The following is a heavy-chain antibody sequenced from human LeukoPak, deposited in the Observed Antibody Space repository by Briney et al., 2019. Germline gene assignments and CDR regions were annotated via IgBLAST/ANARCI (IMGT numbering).Heavy chain of an antibody. V-gene: IGHV4-39*07. CDR1: GGSISSSSSY. J-gene: IGHJ5*02. CDR2: IYYGGST. Sequence: SETLSLTCTVSGGSISSSSSYWDWIRQPPGKGLKYIGSIYYGGSTYYNPSLKSRVTISIDTSKNQFSLKLSSVTAADTAVYYCARWGQQLLDPWGQGTLVTVSS. CDR3: ARWGQQLLDP. D-gene: IGHD6-13*01.